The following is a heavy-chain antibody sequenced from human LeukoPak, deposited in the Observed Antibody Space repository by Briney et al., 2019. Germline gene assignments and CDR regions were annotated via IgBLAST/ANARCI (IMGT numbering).Heavy chain of an antibody. Sequence: ASVKVSCKASGYTFSSYGISWVRQAPGQGLEWLGYISAYYGNTNYAQKVQGRITMTTDTSTSTAYMEMRSLRSDDTAVYYCARDCSGSSCYWIHWGQGTLVTVSS. J-gene: IGHJ4*02. CDR2: ISAYYGNT. CDR1: GYTFSSYG. V-gene: IGHV1-18*01. D-gene: IGHD2-15*01. CDR3: ARDCSGSSCYWIH.